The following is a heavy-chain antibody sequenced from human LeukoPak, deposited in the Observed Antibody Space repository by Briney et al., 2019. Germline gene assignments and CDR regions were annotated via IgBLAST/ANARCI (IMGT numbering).Heavy chain of an antibody. CDR2: IKQDGSEK. CDR3: ARDRYSGSYYVPGFDY. Sequence: PGGSLRLSCAASGFTFSNFWMSWIRQAPGKGLEWVANIKQDGSEKYYVDSVKGRFTISRDNAKNSLYLQMNSLRDEDTAVYYCARDRYSGSYYVPGFDYWGQGTLVTVSS. V-gene: IGHV3-7*01. D-gene: IGHD1-26*01. J-gene: IGHJ4*02. CDR1: GFTFSNFW.